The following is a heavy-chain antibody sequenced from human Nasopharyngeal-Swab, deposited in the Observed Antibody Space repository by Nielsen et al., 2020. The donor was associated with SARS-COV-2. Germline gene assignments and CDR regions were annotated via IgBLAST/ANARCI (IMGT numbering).Heavy chain of an antibody. CDR1: GYIFTSYW. CDR3: VRRAFSASYCYFDY. J-gene: IGHJ4*02. V-gene: IGHV5-51*01. CDR2: IYPADSDS. D-gene: IGHD1-26*01. Sequence: GESLKISRKGSGYIFTSYWIGWARQMPGKGLEWMGIIYPADSDSRYSLSFQGQVSISVDKSISTAYLQWNTLKASDTAIYYCVRRAFSASYCYFDYWGPGTLVTVSS.